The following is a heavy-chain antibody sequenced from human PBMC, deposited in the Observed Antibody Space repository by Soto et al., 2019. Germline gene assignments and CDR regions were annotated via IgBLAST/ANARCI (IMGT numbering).Heavy chain of an antibody. CDR2: IIPIFGTA. Sequence: SVKVSCKASGGTFSSYAISWVRQAPGQGLEWMGGIIPIFGTANYAQKFQGRVTITRDTSASTAYMELSSLRSEDTAVYYCARGAKYYYDSSGYYYIFHYWGQGTQVTVSS. V-gene: IGHV1-69*05. D-gene: IGHD3-22*01. CDR3: ARGAKYYYDSSGYYYIFHY. J-gene: IGHJ4*02. CDR1: GGTFSSYA.